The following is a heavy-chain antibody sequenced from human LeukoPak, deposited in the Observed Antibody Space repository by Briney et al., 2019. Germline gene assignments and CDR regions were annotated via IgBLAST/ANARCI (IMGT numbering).Heavy chain of an antibody. J-gene: IGHJ4*02. CDR2: INPNSGGT. D-gene: IGHD3-22*01. Sequence: ASVEVSCKASGYTFTGYYMHWVRQAPGQGLEWMGWINPNSGGTNYAQKFQGRVTMTRDTSISTAYMELSRLRSDDTAVYYCAASYDSSGYYVFDYWGQGTLVTVSS. CDR3: AASYDSSGYYVFDY. V-gene: IGHV1-2*02. CDR1: GYTFTGYY.